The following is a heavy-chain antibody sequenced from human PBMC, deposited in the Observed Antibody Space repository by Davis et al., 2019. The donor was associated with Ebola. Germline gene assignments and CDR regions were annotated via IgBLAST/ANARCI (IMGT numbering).Heavy chain of an antibody. J-gene: IGHJ5*02. V-gene: IGHV4-59*12. CDR1: GGSISSYY. CDR2: IYYSGST. CDR3: ARVRRTVTVNWFDP. Sequence: MPSETLSLTCTVSGGSISSYYWSWIRQPPGKGLEWIGYIYYSGSTNYNPSLKSRVTISVDTSKNQFSLKLSSVTAADTAVYYCARVRRTVTVNWFDPWGQGTLVTVSS. D-gene: IGHD4-17*01.